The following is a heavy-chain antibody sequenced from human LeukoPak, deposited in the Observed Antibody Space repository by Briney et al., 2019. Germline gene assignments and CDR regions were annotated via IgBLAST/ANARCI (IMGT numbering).Heavy chain of an antibody. J-gene: IGHJ4*02. Sequence: ASVKVSCKVSGYTLTELSMHWVRQAPGKGLEWMGGFDPEDGETIYAQKFQGRVTMTGDTSTDTAYMELSSLRSEDTAVYYRATAALEGSPFDYWGQGTLVTVSS. CDR3: ATAALEGSPFDY. D-gene: IGHD1-26*01. CDR1: GYTLTELS. CDR2: FDPEDGET. V-gene: IGHV1-24*01.